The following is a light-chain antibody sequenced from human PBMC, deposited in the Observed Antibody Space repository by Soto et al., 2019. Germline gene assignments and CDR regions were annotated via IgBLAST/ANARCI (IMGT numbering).Light chain of an antibody. CDR2: DNA. Sequence: QSVLTQPPSVSGAPGQRVTISCTGSSSNIGAGYDVHWYQHLPGTAPNLLIYDNANRPSGVPDRFSGSKSGTSASLAITGLQAEDEADYSCQSYDSCLSDYVFGTGTKLTVL. V-gene: IGLV1-40*01. J-gene: IGLJ1*01. CDR3: QSYDSCLSDYV. CDR1: SSNIGAGYD.